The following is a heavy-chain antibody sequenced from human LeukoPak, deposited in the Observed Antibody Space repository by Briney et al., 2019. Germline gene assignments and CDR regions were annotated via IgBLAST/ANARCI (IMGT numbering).Heavy chain of an antibody. Sequence: GSLRLSCATSGFRFSSYWMSWVRQAPGKGLEWVAYIKTDGSQRLYVDSVDGRFIISRDNAKNSVYLQMNNLRGEDTAVYYCASVFFASAAYWGQGTQVTVSS. D-gene: IGHD2-15*01. J-gene: IGHJ4*02. CDR2: IKTDGSQR. V-gene: IGHV3-7*01. CDR1: GFRFSSYW. CDR3: ASVFFASAAY.